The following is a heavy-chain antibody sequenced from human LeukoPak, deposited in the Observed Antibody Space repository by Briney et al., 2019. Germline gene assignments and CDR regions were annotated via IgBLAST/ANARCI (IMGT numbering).Heavy chain of an antibody. CDR3: AKGQYNWDVPDAFDI. J-gene: IGHJ3*02. Sequence: GGSLRLSCAASGFTFSNYGMHWVRQAPGKGLEWLTIISDDGNHKFYAASVKGRFTISRDNSKSTLYLQMYSLKAEDTAVYYCAKGQYNWDVPDAFDIWGQGTMVTVSS. D-gene: IGHD1-20*01. CDR1: GFTFSNYG. V-gene: IGHV3-30*18. CDR2: ISDDGNHK.